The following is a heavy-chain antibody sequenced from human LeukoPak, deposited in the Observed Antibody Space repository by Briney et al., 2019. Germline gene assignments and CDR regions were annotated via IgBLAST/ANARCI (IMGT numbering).Heavy chain of an antibody. CDR3: ARITMVRGVTQFDP. J-gene: IGHJ5*02. CDR2: IYSGGST. Sequence: GGSLRLSCAASGFTVSSNYMSWVCQAPGKGLEWVSVIYSGGSTYYADSVKGRFTISRDNSKNTLYLQMNSLRAEDTAVNYCARITMVRGVTQFDPWGQGTLVTVSS. D-gene: IGHD3-10*01. CDR1: GFTVSSNY. V-gene: IGHV3-53*01.